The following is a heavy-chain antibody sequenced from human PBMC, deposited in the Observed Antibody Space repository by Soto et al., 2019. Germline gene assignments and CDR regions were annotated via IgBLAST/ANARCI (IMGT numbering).Heavy chain of an antibody. V-gene: IGHV5-51*01. CDR3: ARFPLVGATFFDY. J-gene: IGHJ4*02. Sequence: PGESLKISCKGSGYSFTSYWIGWVRQMPGKGLEWMGITYPGDPDTRYSPSFQGQVTISADKSISTAYLQWSSLKASDTAMYYCARFPLVGATFFDYWGQGTLVTVSS. CDR1: GYSFTSYW. D-gene: IGHD1-26*01. CDR2: TYPGDPDT.